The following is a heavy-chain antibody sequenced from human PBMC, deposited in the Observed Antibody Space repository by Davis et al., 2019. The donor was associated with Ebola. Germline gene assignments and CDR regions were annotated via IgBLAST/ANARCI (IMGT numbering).Heavy chain of an antibody. CDR3: AKDIAELRTYGMDV. Sequence: GGSLRLSCAASGFTFDDYAMHWVRHAPGKGLEWVSGISWNSGSIGYADSVKGRFTISRDNAKNSLYLQMNSLRAEDTALYYCAKDIAELRTYGMDVWGQGTTVTVSS. CDR2: ISWNSGSI. CDR1: GFTFDDYA. J-gene: IGHJ6*02. D-gene: IGHD1-7*01. V-gene: IGHV3-9*01.